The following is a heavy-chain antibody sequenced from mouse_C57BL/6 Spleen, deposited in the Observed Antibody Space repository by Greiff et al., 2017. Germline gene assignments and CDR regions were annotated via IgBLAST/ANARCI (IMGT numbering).Heavy chain of an antibody. D-gene: IGHD2-2*01. CDR3: ARHWGYYYAMDY. J-gene: IGHJ4*01. CDR1: GFSLTSYG. CDR2: IWSDGST. Sequence: VKLMESGPGLVAPSQSLSITCTVSGFSLTSYGVHWVRQPPGKGLEWLVVIWSDGSTTYNSALKSRLSISNDNSKSQVFLKMNSLQTDDTAMYYCARHWGYYYAMDYWGQGTSVTVSS. V-gene: IGHV2-6-1*01.